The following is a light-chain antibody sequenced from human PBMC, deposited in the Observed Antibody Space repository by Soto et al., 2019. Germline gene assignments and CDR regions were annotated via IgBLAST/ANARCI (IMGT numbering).Light chain of an antibody. V-gene: IGKV1-5*01. CDR1: QSVTSW. CDR3: QQYHSYT. Sequence: DIQMTQSPSTLSASVGDRVTITCRASQSVTSWLAWYQQKPGKAPKFLTYDASSLESGVPSRFSGSGSGTEFTLTISSLQPDDFATYYCQQYHSYTFGPGTKVDIK. CDR2: DAS. J-gene: IGKJ3*01.